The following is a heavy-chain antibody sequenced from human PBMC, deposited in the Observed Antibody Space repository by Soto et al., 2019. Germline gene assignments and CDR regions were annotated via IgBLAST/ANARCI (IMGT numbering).Heavy chain of an antibody. D-gene: IGHD5-18*01. CDR3: ARGLDTAMVI. J-gene: IGHJ4*02. Sequence: PWETLSLTCSVSGGSISSGAYDWSWIRQHPGKGLEWIGYMYYSGSTYYNPSLKSRVTISGDTSKNQFSLKLSSVTAADTAVYYCARGLDTAMVIWGQGTLVTVSS. CDR1: GGSISSGAYD. V-gene: IGHV4-30-4*08. CDR2: MYYSGST.